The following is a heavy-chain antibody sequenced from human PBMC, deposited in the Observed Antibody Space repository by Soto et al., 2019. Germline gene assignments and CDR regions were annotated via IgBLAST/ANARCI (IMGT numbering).Heavy chain of an antibody. CDR2: IYDSGST. CDR1: GGSISSSSYY. D-gene: IGHD3-16*01. Sequence: QLQLQESGPGLVKPSETLSLTCTVSGGSISSSSYYWGWIRQPPGKGLEWIGSIYDSGSTYYNPALKSRVTISVDTSKNQSSLKLSSVTAADTAVYYCARLARGTLDYWGQGTPVTVSS. V-gene: IGHV4-39*01. J-gene: IGHJ4*02. CDR3: ARLARGTLDY.